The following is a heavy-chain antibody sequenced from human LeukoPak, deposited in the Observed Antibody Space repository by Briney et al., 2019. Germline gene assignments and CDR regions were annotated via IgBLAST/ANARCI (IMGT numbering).Heavy chain of an antibody. Sequence: SVRCLRLSCAPSGLGFYEDATHAGRQAPREGVGWGSGISLNSGSIGYADSVKGRFTISRDNAKNSLYLQMNSLRAEDTALYYCAKTVVVAATEDEYYFDYWGQGTLVTVSS. D-gene: IGHD2-15*01. J-gene: IGHJ4*02. CDR1: GLGFYEDA. CDR2: ISLNSGSI. V-gene: IGHV3-9*01. CDR3: AKTVVVAATEDEYYFDY.